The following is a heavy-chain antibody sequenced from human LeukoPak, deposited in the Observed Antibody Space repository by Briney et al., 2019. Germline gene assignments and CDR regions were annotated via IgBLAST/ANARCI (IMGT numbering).Heavy chain of an antibody. D-gene: IGHD3-10*01. CDR2: ITGSGGST. CDR3: AKDGPVYYYASGSPDY. J-gene: IGHJ4*02. CDR1: GFTFTSYA. V-gene: IGHV3-23*01. Sequence: GRSLRLSCAASGFTFTSYAMNWVRQAPGKGLEWVSAITGSGGSTYYADSVKGRFTISRHNSKNTLYLQMNSLRAEDTAGYYCAKDGPVYYYASGSPDYWGQGTLVTVSS.